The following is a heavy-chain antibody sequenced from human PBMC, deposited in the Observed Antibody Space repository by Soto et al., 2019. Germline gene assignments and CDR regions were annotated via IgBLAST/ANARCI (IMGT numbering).Heavy chain of an antibody. Sequence: PSETLSLTCAVYGGSFSGYYWSWIRQPPGKGLEWIGEINHSGRTNYNPSLKSRVTISVDTSKNQFSLKLSSVTAADTAVYYCASGRFLEWILDPNDYYYFGMDVWGQGTTVTVSS. J-gene: IGHJ6*02. V-gene: IGHV4-34*01. CDR3: ASGRFLEWILDPNDYYYFGMDV. CDR1: GGSFSGYY. D-gene: IGHD3-3*01. CDR2: INHSGRT.